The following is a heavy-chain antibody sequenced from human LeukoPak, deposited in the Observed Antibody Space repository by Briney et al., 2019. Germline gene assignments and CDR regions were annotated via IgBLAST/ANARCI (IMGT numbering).Heavy chain of an antibody. Sequence: GGSLRLSCVASGFIFSSDAMHWVRQAPGKGLEWISGISGSGDVTHSVDSVKGRFTISRDNSKNTLYLQLNRLRAGDTAVYYCVKGWGSGDYWGPGTLVTVSS. CDR2: ISGSGDVT. V-gene: IGHV3-23*01. D-gene: IGHD7-27*01. CDR1: GFIFSSDA. J-gene: IGHJ4*02. CDR3: VKGWGSGDY.